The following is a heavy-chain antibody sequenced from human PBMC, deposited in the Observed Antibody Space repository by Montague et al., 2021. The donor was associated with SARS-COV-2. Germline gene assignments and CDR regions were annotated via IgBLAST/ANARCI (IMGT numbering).Heavy chain of an antibody. D-gene: IGHD3-3*01. V-gene: IGHV3-23*03. CDR3: AKDPHYDFWSGYYFDY. CDR1: GFTSSSYA. Sequence: SLRLSCAASGFTSSSYAMSWVRQAPGKGLEWVSVIYSGGSSTYYADSVKGRFTISRDNSKNTLYLQMNSLRAEDTAVYYCAKDPHYDFWSGYYFDYWGQGTLVTVSS. J-gene: IGHJ4*02. CDR2: IYSGGSST.